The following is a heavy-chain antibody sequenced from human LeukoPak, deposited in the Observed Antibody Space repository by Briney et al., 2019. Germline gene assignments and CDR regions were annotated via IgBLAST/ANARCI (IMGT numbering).Heavy chain of an antibody. CDR1: GGSISSYY. J-gene: IGHJ4*02. Sequence: PSETLPLTCTVSGGSISSYYWSWIRQPPGKGLEWIGYIYYSGSTNYNPSLKSRVTISVDTSKNQFSLKLSSVTAADTAVYYCARGYYYDSSGYFYFDYWGQGTLVTVSS. CDR2: IYYSGST. V-gene: IGHV4-59*08. CDR3: ARGYYYDSSGYFYFDY. D-gene: IGHD3-22*01.